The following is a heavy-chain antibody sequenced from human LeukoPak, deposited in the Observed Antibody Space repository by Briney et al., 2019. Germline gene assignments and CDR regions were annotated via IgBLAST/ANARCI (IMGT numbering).Heavy chain of an antibody. CDR1: GYTFTSYD. CDR2: MNPNSGNT. V-gene: IGHV1-8*03. Sequence: ASVTVSFKASGYTFTSYDINWVRQATGQGLEWMGWMNPNSGNTGYAQKFQGRVTITRNTSISTAYMELSSLRSGDTAVYYCARVGEGLLWFGGRYYYMDVWGKGTTVTVSS. D-gene: IGHD3-10*01. J-gene: IGHJ6*03. CDR3: ARVGEGLLWFGGRYYYMDV.